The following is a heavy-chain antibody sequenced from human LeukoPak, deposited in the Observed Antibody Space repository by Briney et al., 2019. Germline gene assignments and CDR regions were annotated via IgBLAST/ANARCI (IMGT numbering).Heavy chain of an antibody. CDR2: ISWNSGSI. CDR3: AKDMGPVEMATNWDAFDI. D-gene: IGHD5-24*01. V-gene: IGHV3-9*01. Sequence: GGSLRLSCAASGFTFDDYAMHWVRQAPGKGLEWVSGISWNSGSIGYADSVKGRFTISRDNAKNSLYLQMNSLRAEDTALYYCAKDMGPVEMATNWDAFDIWGQGTMVTVSS. CDR1: GFTFDDYA. J-gene: IGHJ3*02.